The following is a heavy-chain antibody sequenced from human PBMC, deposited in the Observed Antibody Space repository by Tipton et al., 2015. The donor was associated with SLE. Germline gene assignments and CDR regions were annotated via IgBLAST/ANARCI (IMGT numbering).Heavy chain of an antibody. CDR1: GITFSSYS. J-gene: IGHJ4*02. CDR3: ARRGDGDWNYVDY. Sequence: SLRLSCVASGITFSSYSMNWVRQAPGKGLEWVSYISSSSSTIYYADSVKGRFTISRDNAKNSLYLQMNSLRAEDTAVYYCARRGDGDWNYVDYWGQGTLVTVSS. D-gene: IGHD3/OR15-3a*01. CDR2: ISSSSSTI. V-gene: IGHV3-48*01.